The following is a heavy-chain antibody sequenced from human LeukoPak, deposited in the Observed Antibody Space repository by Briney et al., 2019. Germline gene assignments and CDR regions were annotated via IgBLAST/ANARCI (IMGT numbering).Heavy chain of an antibody. D-gene: IGHD3-10*01. V-gene: IGHV1-18*01. Sequence: GASVKVSXKASGYTFRNYGISWVRQAPGQGLEWIGWISAYNGNTNYARKLQGRITMTTDTSTSTAYMELRSLRSDDTAVYYCARHHQYPITYYMDVWGKGTTVTVSS. CDR3: ARHHQYPITYYMDV. J-gene: IGHJ6*03. CDR1: GYTFRNYG. CDR2: ISAYNGNT.